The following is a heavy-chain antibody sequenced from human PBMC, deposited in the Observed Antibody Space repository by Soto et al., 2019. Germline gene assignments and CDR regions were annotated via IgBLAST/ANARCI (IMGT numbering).Heavy chain of an antibody. CDR2: IYHSGST. CDR1: GGSISSSNW. D-gene: IGHD6-19*01. Sequence: PSEPLSLTCAVSGGSISSSNWWSWVRQPPGKGLEWIGEIYHSGSTNYNPSLKTRVTISVDKSKNQFSLKLNSVTAADTAVYYCARSALAGTRFDYWGQGTLVTV. CDR3: ARSALAGTRFDY. J-gene: IGHJ4*02. V-gene: IGHV4-4*02.